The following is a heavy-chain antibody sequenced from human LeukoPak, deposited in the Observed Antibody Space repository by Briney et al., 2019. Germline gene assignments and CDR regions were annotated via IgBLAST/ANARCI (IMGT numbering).Heavy chain of an antibody. V-gene: IGHV3-21*01. CDR3: ARGDTSTRCCNNYCDP. CDR2: ISGTSDYI. CDR1: GFTFSRYS. J-gene: IGHJ5*02. Sequence: PGGSLRLSCAASGFTFSRYSMNWVRQAPGKGLEWVSSISGTSDYIYYADSVKGRFTISRDNAKNSVDLQMNSLRDEDTAVYYCARGDTSTRCCNNYCDPWGQGTLVTVSS. D-gene: IGHD2-2*01.